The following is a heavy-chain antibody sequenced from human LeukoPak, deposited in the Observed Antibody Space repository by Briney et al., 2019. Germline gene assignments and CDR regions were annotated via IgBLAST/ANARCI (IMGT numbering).Heavy chain of an antibody. V-gene: IGHV3-21*01. CDR3: ARDGLGIAAAGTDY. Sequence: GGSLRLSCAASEFTFSIYTMNWVRQAPGKGLEWVSSISSSSSYIYYADSVKGRFTISRDNAKNSLYLQMSSLRAEDTAAYYCARDGLGIAAAGTDYWGQGTLVTVSS. CDR2: ISSSSSYI. D-gene: IGHD6-13*01. J-gene: IGHJ4*02. CDR1: EFTFSIYT.